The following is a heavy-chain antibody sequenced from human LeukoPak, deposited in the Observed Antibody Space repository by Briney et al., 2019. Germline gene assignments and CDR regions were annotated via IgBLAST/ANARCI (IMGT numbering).Heavy chain of an antibody. CDR1: GFTVSSNY. CDR2: IYSGGST. CDR3: AHLDYYDSSGYYDAFDY. D-gene: IGHD3-22*01. Sequence: GGSLRLSCAASGFTVSSNYMSWVRQAPGKGLEWVSVIYSGGSTYYADSVKGRFTISRDNSKNTLYLQMNSLRAEDTAVYYCAHLDYYDSSGYYDAFDYWGQGTLVTVSS. J-gene: IGHJ4*02. V-gene: IGHV3-53*01.